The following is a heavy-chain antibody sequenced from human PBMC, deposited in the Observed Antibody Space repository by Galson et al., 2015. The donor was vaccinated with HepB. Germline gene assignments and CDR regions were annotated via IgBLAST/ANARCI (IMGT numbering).Heavy chain of an antibody. Sequence: SLRLSCAASGFTFSTYSMNWVRQAPGKGLEWVSYISRTGGTKSYADSVKGRFTISRGNSKSILYLHMNRLRGEDSAVYYCAKVGEGFCSGGECSSGYYIDVWGKGTTVTVSS. D-gene: IGHD2-15*01. V-gene: IGHV3-48*04. CDR3: AKVGEGFCSGGECSSGYYIDV. J-gene: IGHJ6*03. CDR2: ISRTGGTK. CDR1: GFTFSTYS.